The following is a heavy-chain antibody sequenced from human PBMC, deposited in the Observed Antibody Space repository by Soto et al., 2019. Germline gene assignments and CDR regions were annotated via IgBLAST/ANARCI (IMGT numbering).Heavy chain of an antibody. Sequence: GGSLRLSCAASGFTFGSYWMNWVRQAPGKGLVWVSRIDSDGSSTTYADSVKGRFATSRDNAKNTLYLQMSSLRVEDTAVYYCARGRPYGMDVWGQGTTVTV. CDR3: ARGRPYGMDV. J-gene: IGHJ6*02. CDR2: IDSDGSST. V-gene: IGHV3-74*01. CDR1: GFTFGSYW.